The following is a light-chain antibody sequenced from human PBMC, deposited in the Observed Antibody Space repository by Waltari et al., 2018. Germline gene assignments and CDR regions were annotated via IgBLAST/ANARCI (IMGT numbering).Light chain of an antibody. CDR3: CSNNEGHTHV. J-gene: IGLJ1*01. CDR1: LGTSNL. V-gene: IGLV2-23*01. Sequence: QSALTQPAPVSGPPGQSVPIPCPGALGTSNLVPWYQQLPGTGPKLILYHSSERPSGTSIRFSGSRSGNTASLTISGLQSEDEADYYCCSNNEGHTHVFGTGTRVTVL. CDR2: HSS.